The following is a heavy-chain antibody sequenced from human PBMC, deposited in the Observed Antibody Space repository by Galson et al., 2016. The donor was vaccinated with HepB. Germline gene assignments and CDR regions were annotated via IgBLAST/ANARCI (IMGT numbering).Heavy chain of an antibody. CDR1: GFTFSAYI. J-gene: IGHJ4*02. V-gene: IGHV3-30*17. CDR3: ARGTMVRGAMVRGILYYFDY. CDR2: ISYDGDNK. D-gene: IGHD3-10*01. Sequence: SLRLSCAASGFTFSAYIMHWVRQAPGKGLEWVALISYDGDNKYYADSVKGRFTISRDNSNNTLYLQLNSLKTEDTAVYYGARGTMVRGAMVRGILYYFDYWGQGTLVTVSS.